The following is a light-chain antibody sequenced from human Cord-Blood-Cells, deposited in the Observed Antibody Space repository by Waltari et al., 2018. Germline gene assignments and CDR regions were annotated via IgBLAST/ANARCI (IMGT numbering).Light chain of an antibody. CDR1: QGISSW. J-gene: IGKJ2*03. CDR2: AAS. Sequence: DIQMTQSPSSVSASVGDRVTITWRASQGISSWLAWHQQKPEKATKLLIDAASILRRGVPRRCSGSGSRTDFTPTISMQQPEYFATYYCQHGTCFPYSFGQGTKLEIK. V-gene: IGKV1-12*01. CDR3: QHGTCFPYS.